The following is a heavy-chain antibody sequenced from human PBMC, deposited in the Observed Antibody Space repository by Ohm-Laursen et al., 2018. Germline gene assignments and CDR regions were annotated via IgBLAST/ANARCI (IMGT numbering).Heavy chain of an antibody. Sequence: SLRLSCAASGFTFSSNAMNWVRQAPGEGLEWVSSISSGSRYIHYADSVQGRFTLSRDDAKNSLYLQMNSLRAEDTALYYCARTTQYGEFIPWYFDLWGRGTLVTDSS. J-gene: IGHJ2*01. CDR3: ARTTQYGEFIPWYFDL. V-gene: IGHV3-21*01. CDR2: ISSGSRYI. CDR1: GFTFSSNA. D-gene: IGHD4-17*01.